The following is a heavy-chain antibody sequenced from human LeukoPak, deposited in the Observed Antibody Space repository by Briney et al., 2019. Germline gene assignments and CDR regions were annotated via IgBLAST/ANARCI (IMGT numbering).Heavy chain of an antibody. CDR3: ARVPMVRGVTYDAFDI. CDR2: ISTSSIYI. Sequence: GGSLRLSCAASGFTFNTYTMIWVRQAPGKGLEWVSSISTSSIYIYYADSMKGRFTISRDNAKNSLYLQMNSLRADDTAVYYCARVPMVRGVTYDAFDIWGQGTMVTVSS. CDR1: GFTFNTYT. D-gene: IGHD3-10*01. V-gene: IGHV3-21*01. J-gene: IGHJ3*02.